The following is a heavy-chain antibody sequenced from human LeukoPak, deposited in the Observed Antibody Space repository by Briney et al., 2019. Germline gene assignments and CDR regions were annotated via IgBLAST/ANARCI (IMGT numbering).Heavy chain of an antibody. CDR2: INPNSGGT. CDR1: GYTFTGYY. D-gene: IGHD2-15*01. V-gene: IGHV1-2*02. Sequence: GASVKVSFKASGYTFTGYYMHWVRQAPGQGLEWMGWINPNSGGTNYAQKFQGRVTMTRDTSISTAYMELSRLRSDDTAVYYCARVHCSGGSCYYYFDYWGQGTLVTVSS. J-gene: IGHJ4*02. CDR3: ARVHCSGGSCYYYFDY.